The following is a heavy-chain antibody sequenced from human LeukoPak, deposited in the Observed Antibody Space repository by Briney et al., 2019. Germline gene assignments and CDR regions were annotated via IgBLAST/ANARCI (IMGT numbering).Heavy chain of an antibody. CDR3: AKDTYSSGWGSFDY. CDR2: IRDDGSNQ. Sequence: GGSLRLSCAASGFTFSSYGMHWVRQAPGKGLEWVTFIRDDGSNQYYADSVKGRFTISRDNSKSRLYLQMNSLRAEDTAVYYCAKDTYSSGWGSFDYWGQGTLVTVSS. D-gene: IGHD6-19*01. CDR1: GFTFSSYG. V-gene: IGHV3-30*02. J-gene: IGHJ4*02.